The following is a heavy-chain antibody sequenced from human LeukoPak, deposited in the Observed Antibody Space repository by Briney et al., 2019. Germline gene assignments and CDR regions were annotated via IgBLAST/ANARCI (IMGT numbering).Heavy chain of an antibody. CDR2: IYYSGST. Sequence: SETLSGTCTVSGGSISSSSYYWGWIRQPPGKGLEWIGTIYYSGSTYYNPSLKSRVTISVDTSKNQFSLKLSSVTAADTAVYYCAGRFLEWLLDYWGQGTLVTVSS. CDR3: AGRFLEWLLDY. CDR1: GGSISSSSYY. J-gene: IGHJ4*02. V-gene: IGHV4-39*01. D-gene: IGHD3-3*01.